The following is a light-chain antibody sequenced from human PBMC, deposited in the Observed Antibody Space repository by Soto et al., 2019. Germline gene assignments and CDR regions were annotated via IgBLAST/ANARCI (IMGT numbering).Light chain of an antibody. Sequence: QSALTQPPSASGTPGQSVTIPCTGTSSDVGDYNYVSWYQQHPGKAPKLMIYEVSRRPSGVPDRFSGSKSGNTASLTVSGLQAEDEADYYCSSYAGSDNVLFGGGTKVTVL. CDR1: SSDVGDYNY. CDR2: EVS. J-gene: IGLJ2*01. V-gene: IGLV2-8*01. CDR3: SSYAGSDNVL.